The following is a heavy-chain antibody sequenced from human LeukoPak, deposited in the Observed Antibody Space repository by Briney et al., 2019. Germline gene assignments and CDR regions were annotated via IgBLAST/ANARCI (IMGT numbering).Heavy chain of an antibody. CDR3: ARDLAWGAFDY. J-gene: IGHJ4*02. V-gene: IGHV3-23*01. CDR2: VSPPGGGT. Sequence: GGSLRLSCAASGFTFSNHGMNWVRQAPGKGLEWLSGVSPPGGGTYYADSVKGRFTIPRDDSKNTLSLQMNSLRVEDTAVYYCARDLAWGAFDYWGQGTLVTVSS. CDR1: GFTFSNHG. D-gene: IGHD3-16*01.